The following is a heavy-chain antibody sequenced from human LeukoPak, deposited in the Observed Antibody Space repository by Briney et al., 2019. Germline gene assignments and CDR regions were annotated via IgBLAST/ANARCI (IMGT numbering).Heavy chain of an antibody. CDR2: ISGSGGST. J-gene: IGHJ4*02. V-gene: IGHV3-23*01. CDR3: PKDLTMIVVVTPTSRGDY. CDR1: GFTFSSDA. Sequence: GASLRLSCAASGFTFSSDAMSWVRQAPGEGREWVSAISGSGGSTFYAYSVKRRFTISRDNTKNQLYLQLNSLSAADKAVYYCPKDLTMIVVVTPTSRGDYWGQGTLVTVSS. D-gene: IGHD3-22*01.